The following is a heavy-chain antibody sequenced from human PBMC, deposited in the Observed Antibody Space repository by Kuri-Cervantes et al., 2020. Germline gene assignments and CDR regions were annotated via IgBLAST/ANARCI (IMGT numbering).Heavy chain of an antibody. J-gene: IGHJ5*02. CDR2: ISAYNGNT. Sequence: ASVKVSCKASGYTFTSYGISWVRQAPGQGLEWMGWISAYNGNTNYAQKLQGRVTMTTDTSTSTAYMELRSLRSDDTAVYYCARRIAARTNNRFDPWGQGTLVTVSS. CDR1: GYTFTSYG. V-gene: IGHV1-18*01. D-gene: IGHD6-6*01. CDR3: ARRIAARTNNRFDP.